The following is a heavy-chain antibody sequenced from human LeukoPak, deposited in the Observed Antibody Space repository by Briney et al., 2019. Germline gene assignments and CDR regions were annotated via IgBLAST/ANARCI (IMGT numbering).Heavy chain of an antibody. V-gene: IGHV4-39*01. J-gene: IGHJ4*02. CDR1: GGSISSSNSY. CDR3: ARRTTYFDY. Sequence: SETLSLTCTVSGGSISSSNSYWGWIRQPPGKGLEWIGSIYYRGSTYFNPSLKSRVTISVDTSKSEFSLKLSSVTATDTAVYYCARRTTYFDYWGQGTLVTVSS. D-gene: IGHD1-1*01. CDR2: IYYRGST.